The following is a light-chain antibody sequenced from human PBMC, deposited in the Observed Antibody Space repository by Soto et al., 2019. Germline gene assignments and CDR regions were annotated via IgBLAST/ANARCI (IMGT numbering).Light chain of an antibody. CDR3: QYQGS. CDR2: DVS. Sequence: IVLTQSPDTLSSSPGQRATLSCRASQSVSRRYLAWYQQKPGQAPMLLIYDVSERASDIPDRFSGSGSGTDFTLTINRLVPEDVAVYYCQYQGSFGGGTKVEIK. V-gene: IGKV3-20*01. CDR1: QSVSRRY. J-gene: IGKJ4*01.